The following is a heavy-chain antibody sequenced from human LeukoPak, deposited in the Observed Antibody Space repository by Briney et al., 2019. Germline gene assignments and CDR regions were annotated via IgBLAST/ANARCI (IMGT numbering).Heavy chain of an antibody. D-gene: IGHD6-13*01. V-gene: IGHV4-4*07. CDR3: ARIYSSSWFLNWFDP. J-gene: IGHJ5*02. Sequence: SETLSLTCTVSGGSISSYYWSWIRQPAGKGLEWMGRIYTSGSTNYNPSLKSRVTMSVDTSKNQFSLKLNSVTAADTAVYYCARIYSSSWFLNWFDPWGQGTLVTVSS. CDR2: IYTSGST. CDR1: GGSISSYY.